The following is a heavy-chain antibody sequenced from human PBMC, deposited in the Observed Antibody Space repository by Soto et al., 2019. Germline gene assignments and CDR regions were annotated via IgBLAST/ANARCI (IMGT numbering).Heavy chain of an antibody. J-gene: IGHJ3*02. CDR2: ISAYNGNT. V-gene: IGHV1-18*01. D-gene: IGHD5-12*01. CDR3: ARTESSGYWPHDAFDI. Sequence: ASVKVSCKASGYTFTSYGISWVRQAPGQGLEWMGWISAYNGNTNYAQKLQGRVTMTTDTSTSTAYTELRSLRSDDTAVYYCARTESSGYWPHDAFDIWGQGTMVTVSS. CDR1: GYTFTSYG.